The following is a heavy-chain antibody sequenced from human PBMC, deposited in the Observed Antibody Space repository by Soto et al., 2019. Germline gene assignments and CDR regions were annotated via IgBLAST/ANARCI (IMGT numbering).Heavy chain of an antibody. J-gene: IGHJ4*02. CDR3: ARVDFPGYSYGYLDY. V-gene: IGHV3-21*01. CDR1: GFTFGSYS. CDR2: ISSSSSYI. D-gene: IGHD5-18*01. Sequence: EVQLVESGGGLVKPGGSLRLSCAASGFTFGSYSMNWVRQAPGKGLEWVSSISSSSSYIYYADSVKGRFTISRDNAKNSLYLQMNSLRAEDTAVYYCARVDFPGYSYGYLDYWGQGTLVTVSS.